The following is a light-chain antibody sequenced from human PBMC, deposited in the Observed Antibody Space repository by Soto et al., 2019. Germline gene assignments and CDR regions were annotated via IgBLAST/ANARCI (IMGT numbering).Light chain of an antibody. J-gene: IGKJ3*01. CDR3: KQYDSYSLGT. CDR1: QTIGSW. CDR2: KAS. Sequence: DIQMTQSPSTLSASVGDRVIITCRASQTIGSWLAWYQQKPGKAPKLLIYKASSLESGVPSSFSGSGSGTEFTLTISSLQPDDFATYYCKQYDSYSLGTFGPGTKVDIK. V-gene: IGKV1-5*03.